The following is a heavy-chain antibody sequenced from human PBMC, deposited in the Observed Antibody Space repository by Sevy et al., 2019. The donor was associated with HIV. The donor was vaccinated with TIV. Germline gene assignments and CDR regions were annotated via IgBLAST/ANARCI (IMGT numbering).Heavy chain of an antibody. Sequence: GGSLRLSCAASGFTFSSYWMHWVRQAPGKGLVRVSRINSDGSSTNFADSVKGRFTMSRDNAKNTLYLQMNSLRAEDTAVYYCARDWVYDTSGYYLEAAFDIWSQGTMVTVSS. D-gene: IGHD3-22*01. CDR3: ARDWVYDTSGYYLEAAFDI. CDR2: INSDGSST. J-gene: IGHJ3*02. CDR1: GFTFSSYW. V-gene: IGHV3-74*01.